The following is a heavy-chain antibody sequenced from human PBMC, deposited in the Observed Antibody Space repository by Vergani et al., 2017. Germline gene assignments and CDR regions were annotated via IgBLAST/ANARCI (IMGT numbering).Heavy chain of an antibody. Sequence: EVQLLESGGGLVQPGGSLRLSCAASGFTFSSYAMSWVRQAPGKGLEWVSAISGSGGSPYYADSVKGRFTISRDNSKNTLYLQMNSRRAEDTDVYYCTTSVTTAFDYWGQGTLVTDSS. CDR1: GFTFSSYA. D-gene: IGHD4-17*01. CDR3: TTSVTTAFDY. CDR2: ISGSGGSP. J-gene: IGHJ4*02. V-gene: IGHV3-23*01.